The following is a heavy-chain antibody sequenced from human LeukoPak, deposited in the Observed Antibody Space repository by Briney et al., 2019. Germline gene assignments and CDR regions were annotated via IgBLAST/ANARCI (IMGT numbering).Heavy chain of an antibody. D-gene: IGHD1-26*01. V-gene: IGHV1-2*02. CDR2: INPNSGGT. Sequence: ASVKVSCKASGYTFTGYYMHWVRQAPGQGLEWMGWINPNSGGTNYAQKFQDRVTMIRDTSISTAYMELSRLRSDDTAVYYCARLPSGSYRYFDYWGQGTLVTVSS. CDR3: ARLPSGSYRYFDY. J-gene: IGHJ4*02. CDR1: GYTFTGYY.